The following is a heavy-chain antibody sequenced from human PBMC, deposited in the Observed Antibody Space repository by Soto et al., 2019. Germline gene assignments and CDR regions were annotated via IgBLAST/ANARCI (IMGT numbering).Heavy chain of an antibody. CDR3: ARVPPPDILTGYRYYFDY. V-gene: IGHV4-59*01. Sequence: PSETLSLTCTVSGGSISSYYWSWIRQPPGKGLEWIGYIYYSGSTNYNPSLKSRVTISVDTPKNQFSLKLSSVTAADTAVYYCARVPPPDILTGYRYYFDYWGQGTLVTVSS. CDR2: IYYSGST. J-gene: IGHJ4*02. D-gene: IGHD3-9*01. CDR1: GGSISSYY.